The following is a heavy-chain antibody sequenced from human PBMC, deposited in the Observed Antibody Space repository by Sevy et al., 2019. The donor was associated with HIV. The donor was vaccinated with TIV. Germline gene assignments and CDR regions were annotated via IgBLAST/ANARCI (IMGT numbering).Heavy chain of an antibody. Sequence: GGSLRLSCAASAFSLSNYYMTWVRQAPGKGLEWVANIKQGGNEQFYLESVKGRFTISRDDSTNSVYLQMTSLRAEDTAVYYCAREGVIYDDDGRDFDDAFDIWGHGTMVTVSS. CDR3: AREGVIYDDDGRDFDDAFDI. D-gene: IGHD2-21*01. CDR1: AFSLSNYY. V-gene: IGHV3-7*01. CDR2: IKQGGNEQ. J-gene: IGHJ3*02.